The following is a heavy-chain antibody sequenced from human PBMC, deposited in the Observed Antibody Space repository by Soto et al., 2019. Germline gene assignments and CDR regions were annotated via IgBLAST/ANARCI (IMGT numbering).Heavy chain of an antibody. Sequence: HVQLVQSGAEVKQPGASLKVSCKASGYTFISYVVRWVRQAPGQGLEWLGWISPYNGNTNYAQKLHGRINMTTDTSKSPVYMEMRSLRTEDTAVYYCARDQTYWLTGDFNMGGQWTMVVVSS. V-gene: IGHV1-18*01. CDR1: GYTFISYV. CDR3: ARDQTYWLTGDFNM. D-gene: IGHD5-12*01. CDR2: ISPYNGNT. J-gene: IGHJ3*02.